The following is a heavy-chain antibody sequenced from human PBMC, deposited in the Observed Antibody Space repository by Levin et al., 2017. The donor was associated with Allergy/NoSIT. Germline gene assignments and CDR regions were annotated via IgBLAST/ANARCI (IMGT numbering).Heavy chain of an antibody. Sequence: GEVDRRPGKGLEWMGIIYPGDSDTRYSPSFQGQVTISADKSISTAYLQWSSLKASDTAMYYCARHVYGSGSYYKGWFDPWGQGTLVTVSS. V-gene: IGHV5-51*07. CDR2: IYPGDSDT. J-gene: IGHJ5*02. D-gene: IGHD3-10*01. CDR3: ARHVYGSGSYYKGWFDP.